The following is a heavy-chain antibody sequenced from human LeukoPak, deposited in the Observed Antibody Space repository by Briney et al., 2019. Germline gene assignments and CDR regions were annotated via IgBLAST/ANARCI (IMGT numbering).Heavy chain of an antibody. CDR2: IYSGGST. CDR1: EFTFDDYA. CDR3: ARAPYDSSGYYLYYFDY. V-gene: IGHV3-53*01. J-gene: IGHJ4*02. Sequence: GGSLRLSCAASEFTFDDYAMHWVRQAPGKGLEWVSVIYSGGSTYYADSVKGRFTISRDNSKSTLYLQMNSLRAEDTAVYYCARAPYDSSGYYLYYFDYWGQGTLVTVSS. D-gene: IGHD3-22*01.